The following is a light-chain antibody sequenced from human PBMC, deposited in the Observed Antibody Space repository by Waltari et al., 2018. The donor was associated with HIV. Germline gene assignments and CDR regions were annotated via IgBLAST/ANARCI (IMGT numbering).Light chain of an antibody. CDR3: CSYAGSYTFG. V-gene: IGLV2-11*01. CDR1: SSDAGGYKY. J-gene: IGLJ3*02. CDR2: DVT. Sequence: QSALTQPRSVSGSPGQSVTISCTGTSSDAGGYKYVSWYQQHPGKAPKLMIYDVTKRPSGVPDRFSGSKSGNTASLTISGLQAEDEADYYCCSYAGSYTFGFGGGTKLTVL.